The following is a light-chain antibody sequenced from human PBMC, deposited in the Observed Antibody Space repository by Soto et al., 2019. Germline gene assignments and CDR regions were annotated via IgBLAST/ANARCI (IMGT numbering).Light chain of an antibody. CDR3: SSYTSRSTLGV. V-gene: IGLV2-14*03. Sequence: QSALTQPASVSGSRGQSITISCTGTNSDIGGYNYVSWYQQHPGKAPKLMIYDVSNRPSGVSYRFSGSKSGNTASLTISGLQAEDEADYYCSSYTSRSTLGVFGGGTKLTVL. CDR1: NSDIGGYNY. J-gene: IGLJ2*01. CDR2: DVS.